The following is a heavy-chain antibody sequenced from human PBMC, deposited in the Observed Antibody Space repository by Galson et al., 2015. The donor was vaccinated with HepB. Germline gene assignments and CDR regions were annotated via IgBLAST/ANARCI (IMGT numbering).Heavy chain of an antibody. V-gene: IGHV3-30*18. J-gene: IGHJ4*02. Sequence: SLRLSCAASGFTFSGYVMHWVRQAPGKGLEWVAAISSDGSIEWYTDSVRGRFTISRDNSRKTLYLQMNSLRGEDTAVYYCVKDQVRALDYWGQGALVTVSS. CDR3: VKDQVRALDY. CDR1: GFTFSGYV. CDR2: ISSDGSIE.